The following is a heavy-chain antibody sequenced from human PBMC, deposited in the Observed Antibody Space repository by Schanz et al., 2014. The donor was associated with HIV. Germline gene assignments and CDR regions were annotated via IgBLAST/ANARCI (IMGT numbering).Heavy chain of an antibody. Sequence: VQLVESGGDLIQPGGSLRLSCVASGFPFSNFAMSWVRQDPGRGLEWVSAISTGGERIFYADSVKGRFTISRDNSKNTLYLQMNSLRAEDTAIYHCGTYNYGSGHDYWGQGTLVTVSS. J-gene: IGHJ4*02. CDR3: GTYNYGSGHDY. V-gene: IGHV3-23*04. CDR2: ISTGGERI. D-gene: IGHD3-10*01. CDR1: GFPFSNFA.